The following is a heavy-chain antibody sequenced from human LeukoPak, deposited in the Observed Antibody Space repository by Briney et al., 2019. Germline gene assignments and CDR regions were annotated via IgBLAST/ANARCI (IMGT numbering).Heavy chain of an antibody. J-gene: IGHJ4*02. CDR1: GGSISSSY. CDR3: ARQAGGTSGPFDY. Sequence: PSETPSLTCTVSGGSISSSYCSWIRQPPGKGLEWIGYIYHSESTNYNPSLKSRVTISVDTSKNQFSLKLSSVTAADTAVYYCARQAGGTSGPFDYWGQGTLVTVSS. D-gene: IGHD4-23*01. V-gene: IGHV4-59*08. CDR2: IYHSEST.